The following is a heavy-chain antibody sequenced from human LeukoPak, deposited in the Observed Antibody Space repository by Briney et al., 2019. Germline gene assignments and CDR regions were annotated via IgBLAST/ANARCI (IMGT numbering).Heavy chain of an antibody. J-gene: IGHJ4*02. CDR3: ARHRAYSSSSPFDY. D-gene: IGHD6-6*01. V-gene: IGHV4-59*08. CDR2: IYYTGSI. CDR1: SGSISSLY. Sequence: SETLSLTFSVSSGSISSLYWIWIRQPPGKGREWSGYIYYTGSINYNPFLKSRITMFVDMSKNKYSLRLSCVTAADTAVYYCARHRAYSSSSPFDYWGQGTLVTVSS.